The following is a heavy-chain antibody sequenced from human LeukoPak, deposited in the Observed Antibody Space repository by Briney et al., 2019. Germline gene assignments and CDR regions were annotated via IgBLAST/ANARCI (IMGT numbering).Heavy chain of an antibody. CDR2: ISSSSDYI. CDR1: GFTFSSYN. CDR3: ARGKTSQNIVTRKTYNWFDP. V-gene: IGHV3-21*01. D-gene: IGHD2/OR15-2a*01. J-gene: IGHJ5*02. Sequence: GGSLRLSCAASGFTFSSYNMNWVRQAPGKGLEWVSSISSSSDYIYYADSVKGRFTISRDNAKNSLYLQMKSLRAEDAAVYYCARGKTSQNIVTRKTYNWFDPWGQGTLVTVSS.